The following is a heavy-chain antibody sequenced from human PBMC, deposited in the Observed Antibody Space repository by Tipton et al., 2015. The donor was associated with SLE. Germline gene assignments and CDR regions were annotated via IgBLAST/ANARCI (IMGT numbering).Heavy chain of an antibody. J-gene: IGHJ4*02. V-gene: IGHV1-18*01. D-gene: IGHD3-16*01. CDR2: ITAYNGNT. CDR3: ARPNRSWGDFAL. Sequence: QVQLVQSGAEVKKPGASVNVFCKASGYSLMSYGISWVRQAPGQGLEWMGWITAYNGNTKYAQKFQGRVTMTTDTSTSTAFMELRSLRSDDTAVYYCARPNRSWGDFALWGQGTLVTVSS. CDR1: GYSLMSYG.